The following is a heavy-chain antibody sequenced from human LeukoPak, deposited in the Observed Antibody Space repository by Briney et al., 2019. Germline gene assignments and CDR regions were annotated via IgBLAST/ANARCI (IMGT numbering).Heavy chain of an antibody. V-gene: IGHV3-30*02. J-gene: IGHJ4*02. CDR1: GFTFSNYG. CDR2: IRFDGSTK. Sequence: GGSLRLSCATSGFTFSNYGMHWVRQAPGKGLEWVAFIRFDGSTKYYADSVKGRFTISRDNSKNTLYLQMNSLRAEDTAVYYCAKYRGYSYGFIDYWGQGTLVTVSS. D-gene: IGHD5-18*01. CDR3: AKYRGYSYGFIDY.